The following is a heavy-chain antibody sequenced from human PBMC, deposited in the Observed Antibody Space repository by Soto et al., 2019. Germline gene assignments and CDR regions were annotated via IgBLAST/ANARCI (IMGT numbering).Heavy chain of an antibody. CDR1: GYSFTSYW. V-gene: IGHV5-51*01. CDR3: VGPKRALLWWSFDY. J-gene: IGHJ4*02. CDR2: MYPRDSDT. D-gene: IGHD3-10*01. Sequence: PGESLKIXCKGSGYSFTSYWIGWVRQMPGKGLEWMGIMYPRDSDTRYSPAFQGRVTISADKSISTAYLQWSSLKASDTAMYYCVGPKRALLWWSFDYWGQGTLVTVSS.